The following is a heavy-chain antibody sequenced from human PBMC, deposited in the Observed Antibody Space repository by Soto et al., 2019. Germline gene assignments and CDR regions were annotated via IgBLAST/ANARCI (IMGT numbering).Heavy chain of an antibody. V-gene: IGHV4-59*08. D-gene: IGHD3-10*01. CDR3: VRRESMSITGKDSWFDP. CDR1: GGSISTHY. Sequence: SETLSLTFTVSGGSISTHYWNWIRQPPGRGLEWIGHIYYSGSTNYNPSLKSRVTISVDTSKNQFSLELSSVTAADTAVYFCVRRESMSITGKDSWFDPWGQGALVTVSS. CDR2: IYYSGST. J-gene: IGHJ5*02.